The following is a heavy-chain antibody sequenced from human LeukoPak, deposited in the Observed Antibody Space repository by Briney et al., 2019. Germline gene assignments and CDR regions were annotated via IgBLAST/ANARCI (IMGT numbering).Heavy chain of an antibody. CDR1: GYTFTGYY. CDR2: ISAYNGNT. D-gene: IGHD3-22*01. Sequence: ASVKVSCKASGYTFTGYYMHWVRQAPGQGLEWMGWISAYNGNTNYAQKLQGRVTMTTDTSTSTAYMELRSLRSDDTAVYYCARDYRYTYYYDSSGYWGQGTLVTVSS. CDR3: ARDYRYTYYYDSSGY. J-gene: IGHJ4*02. V-gene: IGHV1-18*04.